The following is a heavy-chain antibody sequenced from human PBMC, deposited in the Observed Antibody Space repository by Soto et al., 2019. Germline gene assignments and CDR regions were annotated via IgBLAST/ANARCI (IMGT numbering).Heavy chain of an antibody. V-gene: IGHV4-39*01. CDR1: GGSISSSSYY. D-gene: IGHD7-27*01. CDR3: ARRPNRGGGNPRLWFDP. Sequence: QLQLQESGPGLVKPSETLSLTCTVSGGSISSSSYYWGWIRQPPGKGLEWIGSIYYSGSTYYNPSLKSRVTISVDTSKNQFSLKLSSVTAADTAVYYCARRPNRGGGNPRLWFDPWGQGTLVTVSS. CDR2: IYYSGST. J-gene: IGHJ5*02.